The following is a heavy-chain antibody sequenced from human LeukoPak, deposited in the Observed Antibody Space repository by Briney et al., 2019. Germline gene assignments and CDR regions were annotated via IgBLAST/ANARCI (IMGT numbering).Heavy chain of an antibody. J-gene: IGHJ4*02. D-gene: IGHD1-26*01. CDR2: FDPEDGET. V-gene: IGHV1-24*01. Sequence: ASVKVSCKVSGYTLTELSMHWVRQAPGKGLEWMGGFDPEDGETIYAQKFQGRVTMTEDTSTDTAYMELSSLRSEDTAVYYCATRVGATGSYYFDYWGQGTLVTVSS. CDR1: GYTLTELS. CDR3: ATRVGATGSYYFDY.